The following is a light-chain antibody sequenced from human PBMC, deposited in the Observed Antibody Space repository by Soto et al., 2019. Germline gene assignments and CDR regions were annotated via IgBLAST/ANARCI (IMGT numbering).Light chain of an antibody. CDR1: SNDVGGYNY. Sequence: QSVLTQPPSASGSPGQSVTIFCTGTSNDVGGYNYVSWYQHQPGKAPKFMIYEVSKRPSGVPDRFSGSKSGNTASLTVSGLQAEDEADYYCASYADNNNVLFGGGTKLTVL. V-gene: IGLV2-8*01. CDR3: ASYADNNNVL. J-gene: IGLJ2*01. CDR2: EVS.